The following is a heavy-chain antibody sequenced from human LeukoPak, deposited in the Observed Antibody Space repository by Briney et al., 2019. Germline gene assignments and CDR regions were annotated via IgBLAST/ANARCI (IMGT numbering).Heavy chain of an antibody. J-gene: IGHJ4*02. CDR1: GGSISGSY. Sequence: PSETLSLTCTVSGGSISGSYWSWLRQPPGKGLEWIAYMYNSGSTNYNPSLKSRVTISIDTSKNQFSLKLSSLTAADTAIYYCARGIESYGDYGYWGQGILVTVSS. V-gene: IGHV4-59*01. CDR2: MYNSGST. D-gene: IGHD4-17*01. CDR3: ARGIESYGDYGY.